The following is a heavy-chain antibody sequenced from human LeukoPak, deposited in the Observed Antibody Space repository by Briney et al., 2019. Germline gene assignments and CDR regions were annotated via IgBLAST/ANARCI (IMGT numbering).Heavy chain of an antibody. Sequence: GGSLRLSCAASGFTFSSYAMSWVRQTPGKGVEWVSTISGSGGSIHYADSMKGRFTISRDNSKNSVYLQMNSLRAEDTAVYSCAKGHYSSSWPPHFDYWGQGTLVTVSS. CDR1: GFTFSSYA. CDR2: ISGSGGSI. V-gene: IGHV3-23*01. J-gene: IGHJ4*02. D-gene: IGHD6-13*01. CDR3: AKGHYSSSWPPHFDY.